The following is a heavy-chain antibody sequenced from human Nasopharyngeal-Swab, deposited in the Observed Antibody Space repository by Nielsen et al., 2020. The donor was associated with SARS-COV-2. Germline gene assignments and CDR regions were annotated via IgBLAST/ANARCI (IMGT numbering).Heavy chain of an antibody. CDR2: IWHDGSNK. J-gene: IGHJ6*03. V-gene: IGHV3-33*01. CDR3: AREFREAYYDILTGYYMDYYYYMDV. D-gene: IGHD3-9*01. Sequence: GASLKISCAASGFTFSSYGMHWVRQAPGKGLEWVAVIWHDGSNKYYADFVKGRFTISRDNSKNTLYLQMNSLRAEDTAVYYCAREFREAYYDILTGYYMDYYYYMDVWGKGTTVTVSS. CDR1: GFTFSSYG.